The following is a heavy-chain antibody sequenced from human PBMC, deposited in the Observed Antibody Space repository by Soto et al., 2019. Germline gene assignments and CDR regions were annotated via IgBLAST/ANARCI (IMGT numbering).Heavy chain of an antibody. CDR2: ISDSGGST. J-gene: IGHJ4*02. CDR3: AKDSYNSGWSDYLDY. Sequence: GGSLRLSCAASEFTFTNYAMSWVRQAPGKGLEWVSGISDSGGSTYYADSVKGRFTISRDNSKNTLYLQMNSLRAEDTAIYYCAKDSYNSGWSDYLDYWGQGTLVTVST. V-gene: IGHV3-23*01. CDR1: EFTFTNYA. D-gene: IGHD6-19*01.